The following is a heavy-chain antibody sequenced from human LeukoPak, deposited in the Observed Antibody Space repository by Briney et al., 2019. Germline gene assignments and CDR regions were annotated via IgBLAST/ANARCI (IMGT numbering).Heavy chain of an antibody. V-gene: IGHV1-69*13. D-gene: IGHD3-22*01. CDR3: ARTNYYDSSGYYFPWWFDP. J-gene: IGHJ5*02. CDR1: GGTFSSYA. Sequence: EASVKVSCKASGGTFSSYAISWVRQAPGQGLEWMGGIVPIFGTANYAQKFQGRVTITADESTSTAYMELSSLRSEDTAVYYCARTNYYDSSGYYFPWWFDPWGQGTLVTVSS. CDR2: IVPIFGTA.